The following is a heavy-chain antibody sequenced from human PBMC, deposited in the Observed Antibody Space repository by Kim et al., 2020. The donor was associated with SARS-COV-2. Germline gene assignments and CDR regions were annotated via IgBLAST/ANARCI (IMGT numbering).Heavy chain of an antibody. CDR2: IDPSDSYT. D-gene: IGHD5-18*01. V-gene: IGHV5-10-1*01. J-gene: IGHJ4*02. CDR1: GYRFTSYW. CDR3: ATGDTALVN. Sequence: GESLKISCKGSGYRFTSYWISWVRQMPGKGLEWMGRIDPSDSYTKYWPSFQGHVTISADKSITTAFLQWNTLKASDTAIYYCATGDTALVNWGQGTLVTVSS.